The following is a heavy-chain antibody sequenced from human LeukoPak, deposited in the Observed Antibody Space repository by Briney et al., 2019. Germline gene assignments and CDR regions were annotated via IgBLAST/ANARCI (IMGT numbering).Heavy chain of an antibody. J-gene: IGHJ3*02. CDR2: ISSSSSYI. CDR1: GFTFSSYS. CDR3: ARDFVDTAMVGGAFDI. D-gene: IGHD5-18*01. V-gene: IGHV3-21*01. Sequence: GGSLRLSCAASGFTFSSYSMKWVRQAPGKGLEWVSSISSSSSYIYYADSVKGRFTISRDNAKNSLYLQMNSLRADDTAVYYCARDFVDTAMVGGAFDIWGQGTMVTVSS.